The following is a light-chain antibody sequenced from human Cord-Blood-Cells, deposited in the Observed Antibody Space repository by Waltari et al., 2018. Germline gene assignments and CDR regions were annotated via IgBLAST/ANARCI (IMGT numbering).Light chain of an antibody. V-gene: IGKV1-12*01. Sequence: DIQITQSPSSVSASVSDRVTSTCRASQGISSWLDWYQQKPGKAPKLLIYAASSLQSGVPSRFSGSGSGTDFTLTISSLQPEDFATYYCQQANSFPITFGQGTRLEIK. CDR3: QQANSFPIT. CDR1: QGISSW. J-gene: IGKJ5*01. CDR2: AAS.